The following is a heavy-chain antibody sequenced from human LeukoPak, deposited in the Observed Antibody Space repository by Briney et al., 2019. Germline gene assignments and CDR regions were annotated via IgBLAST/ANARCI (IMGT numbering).Heavy chain of an antibody. Sequence: GGSLRLSCAASGFTFSSSAMSWVRQAPGKGLEWVSAISNNGGYTYYADSVQGRFTISRDNSKSTLCLQMNSLRAEDTAVYYCAKGQKWPDGSFDSWGQGILVTVSS. D-gene: IGHD5-12*01. V-gene: IGHV3-23*01. CDR1: GFTFSSSA. CDR2: ISNNGGYT. J-gene: IGHJ4*02. CDR3: AKGQKWPDGSFDS.